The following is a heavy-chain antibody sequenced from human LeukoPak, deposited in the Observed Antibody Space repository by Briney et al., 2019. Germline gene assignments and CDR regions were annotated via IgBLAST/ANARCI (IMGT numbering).Heavy chain of an antibody. D-gene: IGHD6-13*01. CDR2: ISYDGSNK. Sequence: GGSLRLSCAASGFTFSSYAMHWVRQAPGKGLGWVAVISYDGSNKYYADSAKGRFTISRDNSKNTLYLQMNSLRAEDTAVYYCARPRAYSSSWHAFDIWGQGTKVTVSS. CDR1: GFTFSSYA. J-gene: IGHJ3*02. CDR3: ARPRAYSSSWHAFDI. V-gene: IGHV3-30*14.